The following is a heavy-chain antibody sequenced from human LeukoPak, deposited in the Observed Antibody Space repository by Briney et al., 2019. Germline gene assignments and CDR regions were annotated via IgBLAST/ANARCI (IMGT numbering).Heavy chain of an antibody. V-gene: IGHV4-34*01. D-gene: IGHD3-10*01. CDR3: ARRDYLDHFYYIDV. CDR2: IKPSGRT. CDR1: GGSFNDYY. J-gene: IGHJ6*03. Sequence: SETLSLTCAVYGGSFNDYYWIWIRQPPGKGLEWIGEIKPSGRTNYNPSLESRVTISVDTSKNHFSLKLGSVTAADTAVYYCARRDYLDHFYYIDVWDKGNTVTVSS.